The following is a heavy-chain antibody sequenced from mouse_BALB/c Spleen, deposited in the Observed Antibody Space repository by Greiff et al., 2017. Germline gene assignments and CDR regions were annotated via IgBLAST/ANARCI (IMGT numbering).Heavy chain of an antibody. CDR1: GYTFTSYW. Sequence: LQQPGSELVRPGASVKLSCKASGYTFTSYWMHWVKQRPGQGLEWIGNIYPGSGSTNYDEKFKSKATLTVDTSSSTAYMQLSSLTSEDSAVYDCTTRGDSSGPWFAYWGQGTLVTVSA. CDR3: TTRGDSSGPWFAY. J-gene: IGHJ3*01. D-gene: IGHD3-2*01. CDR2: IYPGSGST. V-gene: IGHV1S22*01.